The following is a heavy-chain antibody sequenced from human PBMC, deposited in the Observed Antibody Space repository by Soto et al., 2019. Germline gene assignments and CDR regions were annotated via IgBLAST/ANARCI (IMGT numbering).Heavy chain of an antibody. D-gene: IGHD4-17*01. CDR1: GFTFSTYA. J-gene: IGHJ3*02. V-gene: IGHV3-23*01. CDR2: LSPTGGET. Sequence: GGSLRLSCVASGFTFSTYAMSWVRQAPGKGLEWVSALSPTGGETYYADSVKGRFTISRDNSMNALYLQMNSLRVDDTAVYYCAHPRGYGVFDAYDIWGQGTMVTVSS. CDR3: AHPRGYGVFDAYDI.